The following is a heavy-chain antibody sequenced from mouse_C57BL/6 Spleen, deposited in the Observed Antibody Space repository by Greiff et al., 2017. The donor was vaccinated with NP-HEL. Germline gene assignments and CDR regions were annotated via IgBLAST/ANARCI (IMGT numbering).Heavy chain of an antibody. D-gene: IGHD1-1*01. CDR2: ISDGGSYT. Sequence: EVMLVESGGGLVKPGGSLKLSCAASGFTFSSYAMSWVRQTPEKRLEWVATISDGGSYTYYPDNVKGRFTISRDNAKNNLYLQMSHLKSEDTAMYDGARGPTHYYGTPFDYWGQGTTLTVAS. J-gene: IGHJ2*01. CDR3: ARGPTHYYGTPFDY. V-gene: IGHV5-4*03. CDR1: GFTFSSYA.